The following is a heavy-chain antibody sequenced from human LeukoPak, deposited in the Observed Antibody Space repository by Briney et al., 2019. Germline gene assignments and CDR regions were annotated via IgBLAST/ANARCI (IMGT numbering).Heavy chain of an antibody. CDR3: AKVPRNYYDSSAEEKTALDY. D-gene: IGHD3-22*01. J-gene: IGHJ4*02. CDR1: GIIFSNYW. CDR2: IRYDGSNK. V-gene: IGHV3-30*02. Sequence: QPGGSLRLSCAASGIIFSNYWMHWVRQAPGKGLEWVAFIRYDGSNKYYADSVKGRFTISRDNSKNTLYLQMNSLRAEDTAVYYCAKVPRNYYDSSAEEKTALDYWGQGTLVTVSS.